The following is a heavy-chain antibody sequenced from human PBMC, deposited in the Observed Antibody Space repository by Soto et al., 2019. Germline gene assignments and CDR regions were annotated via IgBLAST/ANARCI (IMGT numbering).Heavy chain of an antibody. D-gene: IGHD6-19*01. CDR1: GFTFSSYA. V-gene: IGHV3-23*01. J-gene: IGHJ4*02. CDR2: ISGSGGST. CDR3: AKGPYSSGWYTPRFDY. Sequence: GGSLRLSCAASGFTFSSYAMSWVRQAPGKGLEWVSAISGSGGSTYYADSVKGRFTISRDNSKNTLYLQMNSLRAEDTAVYYCAKGPYSSGWYTPRFDYWGQGTLVTVSS.